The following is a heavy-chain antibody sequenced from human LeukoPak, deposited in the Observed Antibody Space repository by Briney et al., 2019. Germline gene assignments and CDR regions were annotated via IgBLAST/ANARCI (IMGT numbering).Heavy chain of an antibody. Sequence: PSETLSLTCTVSGGSVSSGSYYWSWIRQPPGKGLEWIGEINHSGSTNYNPSLKSRVTISVDTSKNQFSLKLSSVTAADTAVYYCARTYYDFKVDPWGQGTLVTVSS. D-gene: IGHD3-3*01. V-gene: IGHV4-61*01. J-gene: IGHJ5*02. CDR3: ARTYYDFKVDP. CDR1: GGSVSSGSYY. CDR2: INHSGST.